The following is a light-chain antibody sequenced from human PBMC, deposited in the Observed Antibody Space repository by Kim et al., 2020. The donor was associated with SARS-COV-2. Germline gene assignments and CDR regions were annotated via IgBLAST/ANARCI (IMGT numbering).Light chain of an antibody. Sequence: SSELTQDPAVSVALGQTVRITCQGDSLRSYYASWYQQKPGQAPVLVIYGKNNRPSGIPDRFSGSSSGNTASLTITGAQAEDEAAYYCNSRDSSGNQVFGG. CDR3: NSRDSSGNQV. V-gene: IGLV3-19*01. J-gene: IGLJ3*02. CDR2: GKN. CDR1: SLRSYY.